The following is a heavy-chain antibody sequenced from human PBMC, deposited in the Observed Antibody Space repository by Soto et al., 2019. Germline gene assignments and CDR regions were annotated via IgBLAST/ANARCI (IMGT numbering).Heavy chain of an antibody. CDR2: IYYSKTT. CDR1: VVSVTNGDYY. Sequence: PSETLSLTCAFSVVSVTNGDYYCSWIRQSPGKGLEWIGNIYYSKTTSYNPSLNSRLSISIDTSRNQFSLQLTSVTAADTAIYYCARQRRGAYWFEPWGQGTLVIVSS. J-gene: IGHJ5*02. CDR3: ARQRRGAYWFEP. V-gene: IGHV4-30-4*01.